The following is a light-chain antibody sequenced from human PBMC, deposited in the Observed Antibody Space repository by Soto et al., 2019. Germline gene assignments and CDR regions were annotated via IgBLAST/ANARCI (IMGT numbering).Light chain of an antibody. J-gene: IGLJ1*01. Sequence: HSVLTQPASGSGSPGQAITISYTGTSSDVGGYNYVSWYQQHPGKAPKLMIYDVSNRPSGVSNRFSGSKSGNTASLTISGLQAEEEADYYCSSYTRSSSYAFGTGTKVTVL. V-gene: IGLV2-14*01. CDR3: SSYTRSSSYA. CDR2: DVS. CDR1: SSDVGGYNY.